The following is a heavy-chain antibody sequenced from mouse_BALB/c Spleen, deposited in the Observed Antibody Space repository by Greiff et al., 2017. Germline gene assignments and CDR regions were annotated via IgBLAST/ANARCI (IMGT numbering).Heavy chain of an antibody. CDR2: IWGDGST. CDR1: GFSLTGYG. CDR3: ARGDYGSSYGYAMDY. D-gene: IGHD1-1*01. V-gene: IGHV2-6-7*01. Sequence: QVQLKESGPGLVAPSQSLSITCTVSGFSLTGYGVNWVRQPPGKGLEWLGMIWGDGSTDYNSALKSRLSISKGNSKSQVFLKMNSLQTDDTARYYCARGDYGSSYGYAMDYWGQGTSVTVSS. J-gene: IGHJ4*01.